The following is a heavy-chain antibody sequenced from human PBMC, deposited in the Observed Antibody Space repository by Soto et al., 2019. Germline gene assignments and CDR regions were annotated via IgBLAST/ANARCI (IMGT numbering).Heavy chain of an antibody. J-gene: IGHJ3*01. CDR3: VRDLAHGYTRNV. D-gene: IGHD5-18*01. CDR2: IYDSGVT. CDR1: GAVVTSGENY. Sequence: TSETLSLTFSVSGAVVTSGENYWSWVRQPPGKGLEWLGYIYDSGVTSYTPALKSRVTLSLDRPNNQVSLKLRSVTAADTAVYFCVRDLAHGYTRNVSAHGTLVTISS. V-gene: IGHV4-30-4*08.